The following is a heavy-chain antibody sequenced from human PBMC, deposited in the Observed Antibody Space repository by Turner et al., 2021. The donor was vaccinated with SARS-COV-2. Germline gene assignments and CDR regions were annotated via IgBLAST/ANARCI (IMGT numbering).Heavy chain of an antibody. CDR2: IYNDGKT. J-gene: IGHJ4*02. V-gene: IGHV3-53*01. Sequence: EAQVVESGGGLIQPGGSLRLSCAASGFSVSSNFMNWVRQAPGEGLEWVSVIYNDGKTNYADAVKGRFTISRDSSKNTVYLQMNSLRAEDTAVYYCVRALSSLMDQWGQGTLVTVSP. CDR1: GFSVSSNF. CDR3: VRALSSLMDQ. D-gene: IGHD2-2*01.